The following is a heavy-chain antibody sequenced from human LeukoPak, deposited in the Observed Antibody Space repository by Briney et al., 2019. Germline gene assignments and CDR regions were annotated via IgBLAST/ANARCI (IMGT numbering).Heavy chain of an antibody. CDR2: FDPEDGET. CDR3: AKHGTHCGGDCYLGD. D-gene: IGHD2-21*02. CDR1: GYTLTELS. Sequence: ASVKVSCKVSGYTLTELSMHWVRQAPGKGLEWMGGFDPEDGETIYAQKFQGRVTMTEDTSTDTAYMELSSLRSEVTAVYCCAKHGTHCGGDCYLGDWGQGTLVTVSS. V-gene: IGHV1-24*01. J-gene: IGHJ4*02.